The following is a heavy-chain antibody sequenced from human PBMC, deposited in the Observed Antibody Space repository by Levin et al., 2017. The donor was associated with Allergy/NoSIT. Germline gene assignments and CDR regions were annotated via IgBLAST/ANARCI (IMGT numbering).Heavy chain of an antibody. J-gene: IGHJ4*02. D-gene: IGHD3-16*02. CDR1: GFTFSNAW. Sequence: GGSLRLSCAASGFTFSNAWMSWVRQAPGKGLEWVGRIKSKTDGGTTDYAAPVKGRFTISRDDSKNTLYLQMNSLKTEDTAVYYCTRIMITFGGVIVPYYFDYWGQGTLVTVSS. CDR3: TRIMITFGGVIVPYYFDY. CDR2: IKSKTDGGTT. V-gene: IGHV3-15*01.